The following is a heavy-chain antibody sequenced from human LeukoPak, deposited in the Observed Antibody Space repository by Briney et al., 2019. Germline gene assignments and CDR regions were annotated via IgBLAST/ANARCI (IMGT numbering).Heavy chain of an antibody. V-gene: IGHV3-23*01. J-gene: IGHJ4*02. CDR2: VTAGGATT. CDR3: AKRDYSDTSGYLPLFDC. Sequence: GGSLRLSCAAPGFTFYNYALAWVRPAPGKGLEWVSGVTAGGATTFYADSVKGRFTISRDNSKNTLYLQMNSLRAEDTAVYYCAKRDYSDTSGYLPLFDCWGQGTLVTVVS. CDR1: GFTFYNYA. D-gene: IGHD3-22*01.